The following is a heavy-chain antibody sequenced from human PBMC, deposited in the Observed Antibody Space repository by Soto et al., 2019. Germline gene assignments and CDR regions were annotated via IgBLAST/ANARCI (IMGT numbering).Heavy chain of an antibody. J-gene: IGHJ4*02. Sequence: QVQLVESGGGVVQPGRSLRLSCAASGFTFSSYGMHWVRQAPGKGLEWVAVISYDGSNKYYADSVKGRFTISRDNSKNTLYLQMNSLRAEDTALYYCAKDIGRGYSYGCDYWGQGTLVTVSS. CDR3: AKDIGRGYSYGCDY. V-gene: IGHV3-30*18. CDR2: ISYDGSNK. D-gene: IGHD5-18*01. CDR1: GFTFSSYG.